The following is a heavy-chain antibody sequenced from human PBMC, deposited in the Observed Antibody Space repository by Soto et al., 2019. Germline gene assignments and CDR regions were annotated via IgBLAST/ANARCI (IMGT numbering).Heavy chain of an antibody. D-gene: IGHD6-13*01. V-gene: IGHV5-51*01. CDR2: IYPGDSDT. J-gene: IGHJ6*02. CDR1: GYSFTSYW. Sequence: GESLKISCKGSGYSFTSYWIGWVRQMPGKGLEWMGIIYPGDSDTRYSPSFQGQVTISADKSISTAYLQWSSLKASDTALYYCARTAAAGKYYYGVDVWGQGTTVTVSS. CDR3: ARTAAAGKYYYGVDV.